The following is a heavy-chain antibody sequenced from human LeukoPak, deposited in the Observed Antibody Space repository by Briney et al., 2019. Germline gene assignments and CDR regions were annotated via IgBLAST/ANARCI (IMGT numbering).Heavy chain of an antibody. J-gene: IGHJ5*02. CDR1: GITFSSYS. D-gene: IGHD2-2*01. CDR3: ARGPLHVVVPAATWFDP. V-gene: IGHV3-48*04. CDR2: ISSSGSTI. Sequence: GGSLRLSCVASGITFSSYSMNWVRQAPGKGLEWVSYISSSGSTIYYADSVKGRFTISRDNAKNSLYLQMNSLRAEDTAVYYCARGPLHVVVPAATWFDPWGQGILVTVSS.